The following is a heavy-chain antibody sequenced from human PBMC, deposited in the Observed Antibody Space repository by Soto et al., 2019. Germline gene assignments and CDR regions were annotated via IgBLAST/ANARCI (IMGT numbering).Heavy chain of an antibody. CDR3: AKPSGYDGAFDI. D-gene: IGHD5-12*01. CDR2: ISWNSGSI. V-gene: IGHV3-9*01. Sequence: PGGSLILSCAASGFTFYDYAMHWVRQAPGKGLEWVSGISWNSGSIGYADSVKGRFTISRDNAKNSLYLQMNSLRAEDTALYYCAKPSGYDGAFDIWGQGTMVTVSS. CDR1: GFTFYDYA. J-gene: IGHJ3*02.